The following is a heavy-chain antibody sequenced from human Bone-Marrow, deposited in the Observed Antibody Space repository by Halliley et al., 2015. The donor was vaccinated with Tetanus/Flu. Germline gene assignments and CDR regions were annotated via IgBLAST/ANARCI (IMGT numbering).Heavy chain of an antibody. Sequence: WIGNISNNGRTNYSPSLKSRVTISVEMAKNQFSLKLSSVTAADTAVYYCAGHYYDTSGPYYFHYWGQGTLVTVSS. CDR3: AGHYYDTSGPYYFHY. J-gene: IGHJ4*02. D-gene: IGHD3-22*01. CDR2: ISNNGRT. V-gene: IGHV4-61*07.